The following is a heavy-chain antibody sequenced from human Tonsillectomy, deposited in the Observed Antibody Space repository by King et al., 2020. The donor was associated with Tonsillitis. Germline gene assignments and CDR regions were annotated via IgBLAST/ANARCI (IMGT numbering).Heavy chain of an antibody. V-gene: IGHV3-30*18. CDR1: GFTFSSYG. D-gene: IGHD3-10*01. CDR3: AKDGNYYGSGSYLGY. J-gene: IGHJ4*02. CDR2: ISYYGRNK. Sequence: VQLVESGGGVVQPGRSLRLSCAASGFTFSSYGMHWVRQAPGKGLEWVAVISYYGRNKYYANSLKGRFTVSRANSNDTQYLQMNSLRAEDTALYYCAKDGNYYGSGSYLGYWGQGTLVTVSS.